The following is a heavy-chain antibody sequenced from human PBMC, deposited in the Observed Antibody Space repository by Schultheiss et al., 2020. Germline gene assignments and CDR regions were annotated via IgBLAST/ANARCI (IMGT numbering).Heavy chain of an antibody. Sequence: GSLRLSCTVSGGSINTYYWTWIRQPPGKGLEWIGYIYYDGSTNYNPSLKSRVTISVDTSKNQFSLKLSSVTAADTAVYYCARGRRTMVRGVGYYYYGMDVWGQGTTVTVSS. J-gene: IGHJ6*02. V-gene: IGHV4-59*12. CDR2: IYYDGST. D-gene: IGHD3-10*01. CDR3: ARGRRTMVRGVGYYYYGMDV. CDR1: GGSINTYY.